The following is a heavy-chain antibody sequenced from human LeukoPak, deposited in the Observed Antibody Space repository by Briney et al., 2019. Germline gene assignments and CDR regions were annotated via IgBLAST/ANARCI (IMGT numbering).Heavy chain of an antibody. Sequence: PGGSLRLSCAAPGFTLSNAWMSWVRQAPGKGLEWVGRIKSKTDGGTTDYAAPVKGRFTISRDDSKNTLYLQMNSLKTEDTAVYYCTTDVPVEMATIYFDYWGQGTLVTVSS. CDR2: IKSKTDGGTT. CDR1: GFTLSNAW. D-gene: IGHD5-24*01. CDR3: TTDVPVEMATIYFDY. V-gene: IGHV3-15*01. J-gene: IGHJ4*02.